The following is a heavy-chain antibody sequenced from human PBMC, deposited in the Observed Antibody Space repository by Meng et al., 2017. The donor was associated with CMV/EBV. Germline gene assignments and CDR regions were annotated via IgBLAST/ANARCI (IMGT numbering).Heavy chain of an antibody. D-gene: IGHD3-22*01. CDR3: AKEIADDYYDSSGSGYYYYGMDV. CDR2: ISGSGGST. Sequence: MSWVSQAPGKGLEWVSAISGSGGSTYYADSVKGRFTISRDNSKNTLYLQMNSLRAEDTAVYYCAKEIADDYYDSSGSGYYYYGMDVWGQGTTVTVSS. J-gene: IGHJ6*02. V-gene: IGHV3-23*01.